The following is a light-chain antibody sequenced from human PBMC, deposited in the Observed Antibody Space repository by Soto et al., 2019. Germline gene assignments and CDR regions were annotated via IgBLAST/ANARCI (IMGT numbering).Light chain of an antibody. CDR1: QTVRNNY. Sequence: EFVLTQSPGTLSLSPGERATLSCRASQTVRNNYLAWYQQKPGQAPRLLIYDASSRATGIPDRFSGGGSGTDFTLTISRREPEYFAVYYCQQFSSYPLTFGGGTKVEIK. J-gene: IGKJ4*01. CDR2: DAS. V-gene: IGKV3-20*01. CDR3: QQFSSYPLT.